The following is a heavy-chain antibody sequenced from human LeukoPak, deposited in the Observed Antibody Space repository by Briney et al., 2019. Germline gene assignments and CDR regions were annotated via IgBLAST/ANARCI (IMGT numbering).Heavy chain of an antibody. J-gene: IGHJ6*03. V-gene: IGHV1-69*04. CDR1: GGTFSSYA. D-gene: IGHD3-3*01. CDR3: ARAKDFWSGYYMDV. CDR2: IIPILGIA. Sequence: SVKVSCKASGGTFSSYAISWVRQAPGQGLEWMGRIIPILGIANYAQKFQGRVTITADKSTSTAYMELSSLRSEDTAVYYCARAKDFWSGYYMDVWGKGTTVTVSS.